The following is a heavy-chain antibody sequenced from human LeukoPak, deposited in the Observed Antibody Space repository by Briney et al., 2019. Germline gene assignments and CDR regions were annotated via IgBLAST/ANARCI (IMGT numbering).Heavy chain of an antibody. J-gene: IGHJ6*03. D-gene: IGHD1-26*01. CDR1: GFTFSSYA. V-gene: IGHV3-23*01. CDR3: AKDSKIVGPTFRSYHYMDV. CDR2: ISGSGGSK. Sequence: GGALRLSCAASGFTFSSYAMSWVRQAPGKGLEWVSGISGSGGSKYYADSVKGRFTISRDNSKNTLYLQMNSLRVEDTAVYYCAKDSKIVGPTFRSYHYMDVWGKGTTVTISS.